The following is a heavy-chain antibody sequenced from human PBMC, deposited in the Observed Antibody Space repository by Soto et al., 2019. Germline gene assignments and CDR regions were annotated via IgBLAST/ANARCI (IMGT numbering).Heavy chain of an antibody. J-gene: IGHJ4*02. CDR2: ITDSSDTV. CDR3: ARDFGHGYYLDY. Sequence: PVGSLRLSCVASGFSFSNYNMNWVRQAPGKGLEWVSYITDSSDTVHYADSVRGRFTISRDNAESSLYLQMNSLRDEDTAVYFCARDFGHGYYLDYWGRGTLVPV. D-gene: IGHD3-3*01. CDR1: GFSFSNYN. V-gene: IGHV3-48*02.